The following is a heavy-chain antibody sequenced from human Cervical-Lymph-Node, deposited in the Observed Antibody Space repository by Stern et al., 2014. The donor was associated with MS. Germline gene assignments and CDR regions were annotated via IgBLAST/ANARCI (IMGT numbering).Heavy chain of an antibody. CDR1: GASISTVGYY. CDR3: ARSDRLWGSFDY. D-gene: IGHD3-16*01. V-gene: IGHV4-31*03. Sequence: QVQLQESGPGLVKPSQTLSLTCTVSGASISTVGYYWTWIRQHPGKGLEWIAYISYIGSTYYNPSLKSRVSISADTSKNHFSLNLTSVNVADTALYYCARSDRLWGSFDYWGQGILVAVSS. J-gene: IGHJ4*02. CDR2: ISYIGST.